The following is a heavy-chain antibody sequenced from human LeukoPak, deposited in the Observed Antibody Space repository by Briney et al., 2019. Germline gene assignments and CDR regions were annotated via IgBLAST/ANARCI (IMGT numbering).Heavy chain of an antibody. CDR3: ARDRIPSYDFWSGHVYYFDY. D-gene: IGHD3-3*01. V-gene: IGHV4-39*07. CDR1: GGSISSSSYY. CDR2: IYHSGST. Sequence: PSETLSLTCTVSGGSISSSSYYWGWIRQPPGKGLEWIGEIYHSGSTNYNPSLKSRVTISVDTSKNQVSLKLSSVTAADTAVYYCARDRIPSYDFWSGHVYYFDYWGQGTLVTVSS. J-gene: IGHJ4*02.